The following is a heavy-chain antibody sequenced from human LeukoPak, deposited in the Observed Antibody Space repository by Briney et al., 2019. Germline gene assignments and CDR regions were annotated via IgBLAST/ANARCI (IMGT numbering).Heavy chain of an antibody. J-gene: IGHJ4*02. CDR3: ARASDYYDSSGYLGSFDY. V-gene: IGHV1-46*01. Sequence: ASVKVSCKASGYTFTSYYMHWVRQAPGQGLEWMGIINPSGGGTSYAQKFQGRVTMTRDTSTSTVYMELSSLRSEDTAVYYCARASDYYDSSGYLGSFDYWGQGTLVTVSS. CDR1: GYTFTSYY. CDR2: INPSGGGT. D-gene: IGHD3-22*01.